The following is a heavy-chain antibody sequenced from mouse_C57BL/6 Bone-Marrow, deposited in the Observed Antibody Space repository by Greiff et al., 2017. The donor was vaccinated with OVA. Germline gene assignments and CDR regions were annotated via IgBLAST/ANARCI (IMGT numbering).Heavy chain of an antibody. V-gene: IGHV3-6*01. CDR1: GYSITSGYY. CDR3: AREEDYDYGYWYFDV. Sequence: EVQLQESGPGLVKPSQSLSLTCSVTGYSITSGYYWNWIRQFPGNKLEWMGYISYDGSNNYNPSLKNRISITRDTSKNQFFLKLNSVTTEDTATYYCAREEDYDYGYWYFDVWGTGTTVTVSS. D-gene: IGHD2-4*01. CDR2: ISYDGSN. J-gene: IGHJ1*03.